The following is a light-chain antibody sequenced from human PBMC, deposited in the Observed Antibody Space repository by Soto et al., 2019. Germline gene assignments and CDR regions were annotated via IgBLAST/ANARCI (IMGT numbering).Light chain of an antibody. CDR3: RQYGSSPSYT. CDR2: GAS. V-gene: IGKV3-20*01. J-gene: IGKJ2*01. Sequence: EIVLTQSPGTLSLSPGERATLSCRASQSASSSYLAWYQQKPGQAPRLLIYGASSRATGIPDRFSGSGSGTDFTFTISRLEPEDFSVYYCRQYGSSPSYTFGQGTRLEIK. CDR1: QSASSSY.